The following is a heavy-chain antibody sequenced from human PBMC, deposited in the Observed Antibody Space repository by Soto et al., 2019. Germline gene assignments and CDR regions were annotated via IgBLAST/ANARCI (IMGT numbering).Heavy chain of an antibody. Sequence: GGSLRLSCAASGFTFSSYAMSWVRQAPGKGLEWVSAISGSGGSTYYADSVKGRFTISRDNSKNTLYLQMNSLRAEDTAVYYCATAQWRQYSTGGSFYLFDYWGQGTLVTVSS. D-gene: IGHD2-15*01. CDR1: GFTFSSYA. V-gene: IGHV3-23*01. CDR3: ATAQWRQYSTGGSFYLFDY. J-gene: IGHJ4*02. CDR2: ISGSGGST.